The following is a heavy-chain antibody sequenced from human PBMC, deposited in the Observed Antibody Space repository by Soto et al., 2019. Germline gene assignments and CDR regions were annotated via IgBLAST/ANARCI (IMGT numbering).Heavy chain of an antibody. Sequence: SETLSLTCTVSGVSTHNSHSFWAWIRHPPGKGLQFIASVYHNGGAHYNSSLKSRVTISVATANNQVSLRMRSLTAADTAFYYCGRVVEGATRHTDPDSWGQGILVTVSS. V-gene: IGHV4-39*01. CDR3: GRVVEGATRHTDPDS. J-gene: IGHJ5*01. CDR1: GVSTHNSHSF. D-gene: IGHD2-21*01. CDR2: VYHNGGA.